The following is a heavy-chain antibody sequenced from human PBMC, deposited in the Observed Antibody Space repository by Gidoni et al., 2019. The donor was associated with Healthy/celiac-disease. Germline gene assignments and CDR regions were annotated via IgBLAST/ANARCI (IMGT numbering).Heavy chain of an antibody. CDR2: ISAYNGNT. CDR1: GYTFTSHG. D-gene: IGHD6-13*01. CDR3: ARDLGVPAAAGGSVGY. Sequence: QVQLVHSVAEVKKPGAPVKVPCKASGYTFTSHGISWVRQAPGQGLEWMGWISAYNGNTNYAQKLQGRVTMTTDTSTSTAYMELRSLRSDDTAVYYCARDLGVPAAAGGSVGYWGQGTLVTVSS. J-gene: IGHJ4*02. V-gene: IGHV1-18*01.